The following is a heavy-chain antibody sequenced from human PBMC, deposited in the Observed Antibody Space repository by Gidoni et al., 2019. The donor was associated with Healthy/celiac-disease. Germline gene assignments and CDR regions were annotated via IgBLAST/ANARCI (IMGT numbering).Heavy chain of an antibody. CDR1: GFTFADYG. CDR2: INWNGGST. CDR3: ARGNGLTFGESPFDY. V-gene: IGHV3-20*01. D-gene: IGHD3-10*01. Sequence: EVQLVESGGGVVRPGGSLRLSCAASGFTFADYGMSWVRQAPGKGLGWVSGINWNGGSTGYADSVKGRFTISRDNAKNSRYLQMNSLRAEDTALYHCARGNGLTFGESPFDYWGQGTLVTVSS. J-gene: IGHJ4*02.